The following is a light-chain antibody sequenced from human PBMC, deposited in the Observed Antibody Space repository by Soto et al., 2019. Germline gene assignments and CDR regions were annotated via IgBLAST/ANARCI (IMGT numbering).Light chain of an antibody. J-gene: IGKJ1*01. CDR3: QQYDSWLVWT. CDR1: QSVRSN. Sequence: EIVMTQSPATLSASPGDRATLSCRASQSVRSNLAWYQQRPGQAPRLLIYDASTRATAIPARFSGSGSGTEFTLNITSLQSEDIAVYYCQQYDSWLVWTFGQGTKVDIK. V-gene: IGKV3-15*01. CDR2: DAS.